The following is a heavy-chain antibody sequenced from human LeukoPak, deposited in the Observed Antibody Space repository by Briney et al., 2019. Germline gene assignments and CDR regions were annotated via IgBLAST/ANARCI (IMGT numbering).Heavy chain of an antibody. CDR1: GFTFSSYS. CDR3: ARYAYSSSWYDAFDI. Sequence: GGSLRLSCAASGFTFSSYSMNWVRQAPGKGLEWVSYISRSSVTIYYADSVMGRFTISRDNAKNSLYLQMNSLRAEDTAVYYCARYAYSSSWYDAFDIWGQGTMVTVSS. D-gene: IGHD6-13*01. V-gene: IGHV3-48*04. J-gene: IGHJ3*02. CDR2: ISRSSVTI.